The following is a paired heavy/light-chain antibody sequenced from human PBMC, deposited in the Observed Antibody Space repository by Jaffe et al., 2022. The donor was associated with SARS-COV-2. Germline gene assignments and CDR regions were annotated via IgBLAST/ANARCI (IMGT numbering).Heavy chain of an antibody. Sequence: EVQLLESGGDLVQPGGSLRPSCAASGFTFSSYTMTWVRQAPGKGLEWVSAISGSGGSTYYADSVKGRFTISRDNSKNTLYLQMNSLRAEDTAIYFCAKVSRGYSYADFDHWGQGTLVTVSS. CDR3: AKVSRGYSYADFDH. CDR2: ISGSGGST. J-gene: IGHJ4*02. CDR1: GFTFSSYT. V-gene: IGHV3-23*01. D-gene: IGHD5-18*01.
Light chain of an antibody. Sequence: SYVLTQAPSVSVAPGQTARITCGGNNIGSKRVHWYQQKPGQAPVLVVYDDSDRPSGIPERFSGSNSGYTATLTISRVEAGDGADYYCQVWDGNSDHWVFGGGTKLTVL. J-gene: IGLJ3*02. V-gene: IGLV3-21*02. CDR2: DDS. CDR3: QVWDGNSDHWV. CDR1: NIGSKR.